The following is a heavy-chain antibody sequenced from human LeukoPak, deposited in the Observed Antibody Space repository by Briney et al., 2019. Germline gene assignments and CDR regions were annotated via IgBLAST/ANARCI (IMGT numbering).Heavy chain of an antibody. D-gene: IGHD1-26*01. V-gene: IGHV1-24*01. J-gene: IGHJ5*02. CDR2: FDPEDGET. Sequence: GASVKVSCKVSGYTLTELSMHWVRQAPGKGLEWMGGFDPEDGETIYAQRFQGRVTMTEDTSTDTAYMELSSLRSEDTAVYYCATEAGIVGATLGFDPWGQGTLVTVSS. CDR3: ATEAGIVGATLGFDP. CDR1: GYTLTELS.